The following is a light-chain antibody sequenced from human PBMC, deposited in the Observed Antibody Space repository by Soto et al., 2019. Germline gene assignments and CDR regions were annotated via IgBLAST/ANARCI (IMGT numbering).Light chain of an antibody. Sequence: DVVMTQSPLSLPVTLGQPASISCRSSQSLAYSDGNTYLNWFQQRPGQSPRRLIYKVSNRDSGAPDRFSGSGSGTDFTLKISRVEAEDVGVYYCMQGPPWPPYTFGQGTKLEIK. CDR3: MQGPPWPPYT. CDR1: QSLAYSDGNTY. J-gene: IGKJ2*01. CDR2: KVS. V-gene: IGKV2-30*01.